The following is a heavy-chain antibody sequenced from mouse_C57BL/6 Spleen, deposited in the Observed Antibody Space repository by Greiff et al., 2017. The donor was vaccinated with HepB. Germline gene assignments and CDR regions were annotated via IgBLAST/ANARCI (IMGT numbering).Heavy chain of an antibody. V-gene: IGHV1-50*01. D-gene: IGHD2-1*01. Sequence: QVHVKQPGAELVKPGASVKLSCKASGYTFTSYWMQWVKQRPGQGLEWIGEIDPSDSYTNYNQKFKGKATLTVDTSSSTAYMQLSSLTSEDSAVYYCARGRGNPYYFDYWGQGTTLTVSS. CDR1: GYTFTSYW. CDR3: ARGRGNPYYFDY. J-gene: IGHJ2*01. CDR2: IDPSDSYT.